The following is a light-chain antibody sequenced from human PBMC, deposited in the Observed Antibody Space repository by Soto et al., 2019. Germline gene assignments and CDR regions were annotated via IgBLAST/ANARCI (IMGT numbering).Light chain of an antibody. CDR3: QQYGSSLT. CDR1: QSVSSSY. CDR2: GAS. Sequence: EIVLTQSPGTLCLSPGERATLSCRASQSVSSSYLAWYQQKPGQAPRLLIYGASSRATGIPDRFSGSGSGTDFTLTISRLEPEDSAVYYWQQYGSSLTFGPGTKVDIK. J-gene: IGKJ3*01. V-gene: IGKV3-20*01.